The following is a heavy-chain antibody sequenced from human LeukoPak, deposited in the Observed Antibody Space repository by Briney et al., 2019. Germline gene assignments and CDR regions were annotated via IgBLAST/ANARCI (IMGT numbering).Heavy chain of an antibody. V-gene: IGHV1-2*02. CDR1: GYTFTGYY. Sequence: GASVKVSCKASGYTFTGYYMHWVRQAPGQGLEWMGWINPNSGGTNYAQKFQGRVTMTRDTSISTAYMELSRLRSDDTAVYYCARSPPALISSGWFEPYNFASWGKGTRATVPS. D-gene: IGHD6-19*01. J-gene: IGHJ4*02. CDR2: INPNSGGT. CDR3: ARSPPALISSGWFEPYNFAS.